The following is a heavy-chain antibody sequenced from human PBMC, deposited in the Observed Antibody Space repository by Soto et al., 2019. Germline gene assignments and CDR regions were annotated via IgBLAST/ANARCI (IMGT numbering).Heavy chain of an antibody. CDR3: VRDFGWYFRSGYMDV. V-gene: IGHV3-21*02. CDR1: GFDFSSYS. D-gene: IGHD3-3*01. Sequence: EVQLVESGGGLVKPGGSLRLPCAPSGFDFSSYSMNGVRQSPGKGLEWVSSINEDSSYIYYAHSLRGRFTISRDNAKESLYLQMNSLRAEDTAVYYCVRDFGWYFRSGYMDVWGDGATVTVSS. CDR2: INEDSSYI. J-gene: IGHJ6*03.